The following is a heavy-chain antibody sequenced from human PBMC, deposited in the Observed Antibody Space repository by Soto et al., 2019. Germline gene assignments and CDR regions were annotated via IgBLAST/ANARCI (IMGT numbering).Heavy chain of an antibody. CDR3: AAGGGLPRYY. CDR1: GGSISSTSYY. J-gene: IGHJ4*02. D-gene: IGHD5-12*01. V-gene: IGHV4-39*07. CDR2: FYYSGST. Sequence: SETLSLTCTVSGGSISSTSYYWVWIRQPPGKGLEWIGSFYYSGSTYYNPSLKSRVTISVDRSKNQFSLKLSSVTAADTAVYYCAAGGGLPRYYWGQGTLVTVSS.